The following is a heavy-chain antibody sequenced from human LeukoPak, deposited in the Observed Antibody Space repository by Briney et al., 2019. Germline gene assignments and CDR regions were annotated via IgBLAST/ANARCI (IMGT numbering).Heavy chain of an antibody. CDR2: IYYSVRP. J-gene: IGHJ4*02. CDR1: GGSISSSSYY. CDR3: ARLSIVGATYDY. V-gene: IGHV4-39*01. Sequence: SETLSLTCTVSGGSISSSSYYRRWIRQPPGKGLEWLGSIYYSVRPYYNPSHKRRVTISVDTSKNQVSLKLSSVTAADTAVYYCARLSIVGATYDYWGQGTLVTVSS. D-gene: IGHD1-26*01.